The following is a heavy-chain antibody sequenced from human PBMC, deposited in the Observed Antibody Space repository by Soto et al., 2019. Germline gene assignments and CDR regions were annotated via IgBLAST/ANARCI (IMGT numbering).Heavy chain of an antibody. CDR1: GYTFTRNG. Sequence: PSVKVSCKTSGYTFTRNGISWVRQAPGQGLEWMGWISPKSGNIKYAQKFQGRVIMTTDTSTSTAYMELRSLRSDDTAVYYCVKDRDSNSWPSRDVWGPGTTVTVSS. D-gene: IGHD3-22*01. V-gene: IGHV1-18*01. J-gene: IGHJ6*02. CDR2: ISPKSGNI. CDR3: VKDRDSNSWPSRDV.